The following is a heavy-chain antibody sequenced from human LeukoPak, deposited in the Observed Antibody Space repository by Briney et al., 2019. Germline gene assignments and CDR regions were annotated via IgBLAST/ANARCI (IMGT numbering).Heavy chain of an antibody. D-gene: IGHD3-22*01. CDR2: IGAHNGLR. CDR3: ARDPGYYEAVGMVGLINLDY. CDR1: GYTFTTSG. Sequence: ASVKVSCQSSGYTFTTSGISWLRQAPGQGLEWMAWIGAHNGLRNFAQKFQGRLTLTTDSSTSTTYMEMRSLTSDDTAVYFCARDPGYYEAVGMVGLINLDYWGQGTLVTVSS. J-gene: IGHJ4*02. V-gene: IGHV1-18*01.